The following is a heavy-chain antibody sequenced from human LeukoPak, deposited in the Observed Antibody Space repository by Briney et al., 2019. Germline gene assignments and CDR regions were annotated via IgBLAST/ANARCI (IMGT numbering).Heavy chain of an antibody. V-gene: IGHV3-11*06. CDR3: AKEMTIVAADY. D-gene: IGHD6-13*01. Sequence: SVKGRFTISRDDAKNLLYPQMNSLRAEDTAVYYCAKEMTIVAADYWGQGTLVTVSS. J-gene: IGHJ4*02.